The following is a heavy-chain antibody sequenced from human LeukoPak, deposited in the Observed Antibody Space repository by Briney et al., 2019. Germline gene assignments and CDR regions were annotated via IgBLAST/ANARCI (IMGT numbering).Heavy chain of an antibody. D-gene: IGHD4-17*01. CDR3: ARDPNGDYVGAFDI. CDR2: LSGSSRYI. V-gene: IGHV3-21*04. CDR1: GFTFSSYS. Sequence: PGGSLRLSCAASGFTFSSYSMNWVRQAPGKGLGWVSSLSGSSRYIYYADSVKGRFTISRDNAKNSLYLQMNSLRAEDTAVYYCARDPNGDYVGAFDILGQGTMVIVSS. J-gene: IGHJ3*02.